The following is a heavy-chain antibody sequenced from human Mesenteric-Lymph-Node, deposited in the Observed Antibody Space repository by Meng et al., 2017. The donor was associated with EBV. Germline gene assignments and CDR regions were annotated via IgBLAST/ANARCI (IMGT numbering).Heavy chain of an antibody. Sequence: QVQLQEAGPRLVKPFQTLSLTCAVSGGSISSGGYYWSWIRQPPGKGLEWIGYIYYSGSTYYNPSLKSRVTISVDTSKNQFSLKLSSVTAADTAVYYCARGLEVATMSYWGQGTLVTVSS. CDR2: IYYSGST. CDR3: ARGLEVATMSY. J-gene: IGHJ4*02. CDR1: GGSISSGGYY. V-gene: IGHV4-30-4*01. D-gene: IGHD5-12*01.